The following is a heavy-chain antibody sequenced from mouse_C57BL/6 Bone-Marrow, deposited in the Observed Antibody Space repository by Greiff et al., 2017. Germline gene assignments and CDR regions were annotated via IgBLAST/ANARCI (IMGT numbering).Heavy chain of an antibody. CDR2: INYDGSST. CDR3: ARVFYDYFDY. CDR1: GFTFSDYY. Sequence: EVQLVESEGGLVQPGSSMKLSCTASGFTFSDYYMAWVRQVPEKGLEWVANINYDGSSTYYLDSLKSRFIISRDNAKNILYLQMSSLKSEDTATYYCARVFYDYFDYWGQGTTLTVSS. V-gene: IGHV5-16*01. J-gene: IGHJ2*01. D-gene: IGHD2-3*01.